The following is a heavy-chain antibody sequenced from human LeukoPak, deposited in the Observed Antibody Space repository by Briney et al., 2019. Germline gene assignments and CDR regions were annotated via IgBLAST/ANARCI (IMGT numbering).Heavy chain of an antibody. CDR2: INHSGST. CDR3: ARGRVYYYDSSGYYYAVYWFDP. J-gene: IGHJ5*02. Sequence: SETLSLTCAVYGGSFSGYYWSWIRQPPGKGLEWIGEINHSGSTNYNPSLKSRVTISVDTSKNQFSLKLSSVTAADTAVYYCARGRVYYYDSSGYYYAVYWFDPWGQGTLVTVS. V-gene: IGHV4-34*01. CDR1: GGSFSGYY. D-gene: IGHD3-22*01.